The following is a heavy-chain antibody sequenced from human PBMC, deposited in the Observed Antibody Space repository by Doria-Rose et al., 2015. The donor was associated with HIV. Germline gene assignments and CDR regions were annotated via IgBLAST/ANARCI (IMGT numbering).Heavy chain of an antibody. J-gene: IGHJ4*02. D-gene: IGHD6-13*01. Sequence: QVTLKESGPVLVKPTETLTPTCTVSEVSLSSPGMGVSWIRQHPGKALEWLANILSDDERPYKTSLKSRLTISRGTYKSQVVLTMTDMDPVDTATYYCARIKSSRWYHKYYFDFWGQGTLVVVSA. CDR1: EVSLSSPGMG. V-gene: IGHV2-26*01. CDR2: ILSDDER. CDR3: ARIKSSRWYHKYYFDF.